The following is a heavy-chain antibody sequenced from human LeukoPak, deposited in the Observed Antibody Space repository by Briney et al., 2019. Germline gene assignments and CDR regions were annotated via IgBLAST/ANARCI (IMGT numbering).Heavy chain of an antibody. CDR1: RFTFSSYA. CDR2: ISGSGGTT. Sequence: PGEPLRLSCAASRFTFSSYAMSWVRQAPGKGLEWVSAISGSGGTTYNADSVKGRFTISRDNSKNTLYLQLNSLRAEDTAVYYCAKGAGNFDWSYHDYWGQGTLVTVSS. J-gene: IGHJ4*02. D-gene: IGHD3-9*01. V-gene: IGHV3-23*01. CDR3: AKGAGNFDWSYHDY.